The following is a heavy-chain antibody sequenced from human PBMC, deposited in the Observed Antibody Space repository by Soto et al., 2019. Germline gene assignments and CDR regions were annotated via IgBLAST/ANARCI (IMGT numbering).Heavy chain of an antibody. CDR1: GFTFSSYS. D-gene: IGHD6-19*01. CDR3: ARDRGGGSGWHGGYNWFDP. V-gene: IGHV3-21*01. J-gene: IGHJ5*02. CDR2: ISSSSSYI. Sequence: GGSLRLSCAASGFTFSSYSMNWVRQAPGKGLEWVSSISSSSSYIYYADSVKGRFTISRDNAKNSLYLQMNSLRAEDTAVYYCARDRGGGSGWHGGYNWFDPWGQGTLVTVSS.